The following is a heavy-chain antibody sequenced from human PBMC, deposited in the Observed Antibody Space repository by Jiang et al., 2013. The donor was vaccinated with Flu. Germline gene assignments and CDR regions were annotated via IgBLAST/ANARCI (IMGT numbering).Heavy chain of an antibody. J-gene: IGHJ4*02. CDR3: ARANLEGAVAHDLAHKTYYFDY. V-gene: IGHV4-34*01. CDR2: GST. D-gene: IGHD6-19*01. Sequence: GSTNYNPSLKSRVTISVDTSKNQFSLKLSSVTAADTAVYYCARANLEGAVAHDLAHKTYYFDYWGQGTLVTVSS.